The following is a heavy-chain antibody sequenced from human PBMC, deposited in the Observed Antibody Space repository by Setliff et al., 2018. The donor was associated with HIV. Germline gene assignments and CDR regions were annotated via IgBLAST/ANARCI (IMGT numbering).Heavy chain of an antibody. Sequence: LSLTCTVSGYSISSSSYYWDWIRQPPGKGLEWIGSIYYSGSTYYNPSLKSRVTISVDTSKNQFSLKLSSVTAADTAAYYCARDFRIGWAVQDYWYFDLWGRGTLVTVSS. V-gene: IGHV4-39*07. CDR2: IYYSGST. CDR1: GYSISSSSYY. CDR3: ARDFRIGWAVQDYWYFDL. J-gene: IGHJ2*01. D-gene: IGHD1-26*01.